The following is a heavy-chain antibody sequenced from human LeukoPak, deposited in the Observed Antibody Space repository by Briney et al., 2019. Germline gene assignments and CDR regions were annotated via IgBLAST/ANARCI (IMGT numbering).Heavy chain of an antibody. Sequence: GSLRLSCAASGFTFSSYWMSWVRQAPGKGLEWVANIKQDGSEKYYVDSVKGRFTISRDNAKNSLYLQMNSLRAEDTAVYYCAREGYYYDSSGYFPDYWGQGTLVTVSS. D-gene: IGHD3-22*01. CDR3: AREGYYYDSSGYFPDY. J-gene: IGHJ4*02. CDR2: IKQDGSEK. CDR1: GFTFSSYW. V-gene: IGHV3-7*01.